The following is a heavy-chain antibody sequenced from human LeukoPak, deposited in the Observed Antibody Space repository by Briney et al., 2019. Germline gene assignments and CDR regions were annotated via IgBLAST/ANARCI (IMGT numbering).Heavy chain of an antibody. CDR1: GYSISSGYY. CDR3: ARRGVNYDGSVGFTYYFDY. J-gene: IGHJ4*02. Sequence: SETLSLTCTVSGYSISSGYYWGWIRQAPGKGLEWSGIIHHSGSAYYKSSLKSRVTLPVDTSKNQFSLKLNSVTAADTAVYYCARRGVNYDGSVGFTYYFDYWGQGTLVTVSS. D-gene: IGHD3-10*01. CDR2: IHHSGSA. V-gene: IGHV4-38-2*02.